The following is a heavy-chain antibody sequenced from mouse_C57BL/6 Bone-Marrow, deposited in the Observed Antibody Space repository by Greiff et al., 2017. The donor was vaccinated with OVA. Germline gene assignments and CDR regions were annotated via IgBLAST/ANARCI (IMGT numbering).Heavy chain of an antibody. V-gene: IGHV1-81*01. Sequence: QVQLQQSGAELARPGASVKLSCKASGYTFTSYGISWVKQRTGQGLEWIGEIYPRSGNTYYNEKLKGKATLTADKSSSTAYMGLRVLTSEDSAVYFCARRGDSSGYPLFFDYWGQGTTLTVSS. CDR3: ARRGDSSGYPLFFDY. CDR2: IYPRSGNT. D-gene: IGHD3-2*02. CDR1: GYTFTSYG. J-gene: IGHJ2*01.